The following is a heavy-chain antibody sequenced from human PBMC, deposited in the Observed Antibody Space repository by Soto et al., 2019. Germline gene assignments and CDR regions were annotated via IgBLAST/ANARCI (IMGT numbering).Heavy chain of an antibody. J-gene: IGHJ6*01. D-gene: IGHD2-15*01. Sequence: LETRSLAYSACGGSISSSSYYWGWIREPPAKGMAWIGSIYYSGSTYYNPSLKSRVTISVDSSKNQFSLKLSSLTAADAAVYYCARIIAGRLLGNYYYSMEVLGQRTTVT. CDR1: GGSISSSSYY. CDR3: ARIIAGRLLGNYYYSMEV. V-gene: IGHV4-39*01. CDR2: IYYSGST.